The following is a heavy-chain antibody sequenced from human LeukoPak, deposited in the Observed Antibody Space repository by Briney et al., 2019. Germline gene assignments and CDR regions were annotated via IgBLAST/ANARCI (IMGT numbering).Heavy chain of an antibody. D-gene: IGHD2-15*01. CDR1: GGSFSGYY. V-gene: IGHV4-34*01. J-gene: IGHJ4*02. Sequence: SQTLSLTCAVYGGSFSGYYWGWIRPPPGKGLEWIGEINHSGSTNYNPSLKSRVTISVDTSKNQFSLKLSSVTASGTAVYYCARVGCSGGSCYWSDYWGQGTLVTVSS. CDR2: INHSGST. CDR3: ARVGCSGGSCYWSDY.